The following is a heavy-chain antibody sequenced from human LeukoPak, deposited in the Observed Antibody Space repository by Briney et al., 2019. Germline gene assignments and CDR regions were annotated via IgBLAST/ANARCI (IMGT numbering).Heavy chain of an antibody. CDR2: IYSGGST. D-gene: IGHD2-15*01. V-gene: IGHV3-53*04. J-gene: IGHJ4*02. Sequence: GGSLRLSCAASGFTVSSNYMSWVRQAPGKGLEWVSVIYSGGSTYYADSVKGRFTISRHNSKNTLYLQMNSLRAEDTAVCYCARRGYCSGGSCSRPFDYWGQGTLVTVSS. CDR3: ARRGYCSGGSCSRPFDY. CDR1: GFTVSSNY.